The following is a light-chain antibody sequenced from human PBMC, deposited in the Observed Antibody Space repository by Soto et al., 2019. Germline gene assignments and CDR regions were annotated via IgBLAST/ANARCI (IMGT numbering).Light chain of an antibody. CDR1: SSDVGDYDY. CDR2: EVT. Sequence: QSALTQPASVSASPGQPITISCTGTSSDVGDYDYVSWYQQHPGKAPKLMIYEVTNRPSGVSNRFSGSKSGNTASLTISGLQAEDEADYYCSSYTSRRTQVFGTGTKVTVL. V-gene: IGLV2-14*01. J-gene: IGLJ1*01. CDR3: SSYTSRRTQV.